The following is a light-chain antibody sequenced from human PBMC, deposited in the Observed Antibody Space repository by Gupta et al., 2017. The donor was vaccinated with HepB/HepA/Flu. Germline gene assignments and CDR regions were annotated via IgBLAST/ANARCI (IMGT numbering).Light chain of an antibody. CDR1: QGIGSY. CDR3: QQVNSYPLT. V-gene: IGKV1-9*01. J-gene: IGKJ4*01. Sequence: DIQLTQSPAFLSASVGDRVTITCRASQGIGSYLAWYQQKPGKAPKLLIYAASTLQSGVPLRFSGSGFGTEFTLTISSLQPEDFATYYCQQVNSYPLTFGGGTKVDIK. CDR2: AAS.